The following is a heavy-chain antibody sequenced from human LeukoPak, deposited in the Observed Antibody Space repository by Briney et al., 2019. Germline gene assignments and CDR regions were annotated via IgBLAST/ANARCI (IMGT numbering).Heavy chain of an antibody. V-gene: IGHV3-48*03. CDR3: ARGTYDWDSFDY. Sequence: GGSLRLSCAASGFTFGSYEMNWVRQAPGKGLEWVSYISRSSTTIYYGDSVKGRFTISRDDAKNSLFLQMDSLTAEDTGVYYCARGTYDWDSFDYWGQGALVTVSS. CDR1: GFTFGSYE. CDR2: ISRSSTTI. J-gene: IGHJ4*02. D-gene: IGHD3-16*01.